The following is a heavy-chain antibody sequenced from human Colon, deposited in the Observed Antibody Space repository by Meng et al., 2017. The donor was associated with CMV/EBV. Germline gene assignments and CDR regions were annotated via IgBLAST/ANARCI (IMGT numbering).Heavy chain of an antibody. CDR2: DIPVFGTP. V-gene: IGHV1-69*05. Sequence: SVKVSCKASGGAFLNSAISWVRRAPGQGLEWMGGDIPVFGTPEYAKKFQGRLTITTDEATTTAYMELKNLRSEDTAVYYCAWPAQGNHYYYYALDIWGQGTAVTVSS. CDR3: AWPAQGNHYYYYALDI. CDR1: GGAFLNSA. J-gene: IGHJ6*02.